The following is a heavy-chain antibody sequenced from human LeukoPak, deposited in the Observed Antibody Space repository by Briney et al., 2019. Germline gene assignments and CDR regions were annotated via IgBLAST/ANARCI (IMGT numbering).Heavy chain of an antibody. CDR1: GGSFSGYY. J-gene: IGHJ4*02. CDR3: GRTLPRRTTAAAAHLDS. CDR2: IDHSGTT. D-gene: IGHD6-13*01. Sequence: SETLSLTCAVYGGSFSGYYWSWIRQPPVKGLQWIGEIDHSGTTNCNPSLKSRVTMSVDTSKNQFSLMLTSVTAADTAVYYCGRTLPRRTTAAAAHLDSWGQGTLVTVSS. V-gene: IGHV4-34*01.